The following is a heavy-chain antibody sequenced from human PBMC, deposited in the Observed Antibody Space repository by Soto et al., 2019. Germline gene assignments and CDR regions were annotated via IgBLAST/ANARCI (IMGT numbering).Heavy chain of an antibody. CDR3: ARTGYSSGWYKAAFDI. Sequence: LSLTCAVYGGSFSGYYWSWIRQPPGKGLEWIGEINHSGSTNYNPSLKSRVTISVDTSKNQFSLKLSSVTTADTAVYYCARTGYSSGWYKAAFDIWGQGTMVTVSS. D-gene: IGHD6-19*01. V-gene: IGHV4-34*01. CDR1: GGSFSGYY. J-gene: IGHJ3*02. CDR2: INHSGST.